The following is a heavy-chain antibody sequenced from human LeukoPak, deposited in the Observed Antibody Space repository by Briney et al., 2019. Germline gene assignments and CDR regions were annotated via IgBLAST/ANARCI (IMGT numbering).Heavy chain of an antibody. CDR2: INTSGST. CDR1: GGSISSGSYY. Sequence: SQTLSLTCTVSGGSISSGSYYWSWIRQPAGKGLEWIGRINTSGSTNYNPSLKSRVTISVDTSKNQFSLKLSSVTAADTAVYYCASIQSYYFGFDVCGQGTTVTVSS. CDR3: ASIQSYYFGFDV. J-gene: IGHJ6*02. V-gene: IGHV4-61*02. D-gene: IGHD4-11*01.